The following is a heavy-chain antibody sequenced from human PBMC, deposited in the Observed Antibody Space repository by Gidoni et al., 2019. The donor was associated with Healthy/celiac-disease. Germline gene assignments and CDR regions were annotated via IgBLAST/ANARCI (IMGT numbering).Heavy chain of an antibody. J-gene: IGHJ5*02. D-gene: IGHD6-19*01. CDR2: ISSSSSYI. CDR1: GFTFSSYS. Sequence: EVQLVESGGGLVKPGGSLSLSCAASGFTFSSYSMNWVRQAPGKGLEWVSSISSSSSYIYYADSVKGRFTISRDNAKNSLYLQMNSLRAEDTAVYYCARGVLAVAGTSWFDPWGQGTLVTVSS. V-gene: IGHV3-21*01. CDR3: ARGVLAVAGTSWFDP.